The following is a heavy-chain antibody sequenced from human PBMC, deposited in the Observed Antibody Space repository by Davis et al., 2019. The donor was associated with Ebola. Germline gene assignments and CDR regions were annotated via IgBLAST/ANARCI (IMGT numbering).Heavy chain of an antibody. Sequence: GESLKISCAASGFMFSDYGMHWVRQAPGKGLDWVSVIWFDGSKTFYADSVKGRFTISRDNYKNTLFLQMNSLRAEDTAVYYCARISATGEEDYWGQGTLVTVSS. CDR2: IWFDGSKT. V-gene: IGHV3-33*01. CDR1: GFMFSDYG. CDR3: ARISATGEEDY. J-gene: IGHJ4*02. D-gene: IGHD1-1*01.